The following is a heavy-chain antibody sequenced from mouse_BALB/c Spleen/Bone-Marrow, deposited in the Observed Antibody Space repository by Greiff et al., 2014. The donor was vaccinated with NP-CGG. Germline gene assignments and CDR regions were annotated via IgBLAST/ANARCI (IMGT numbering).Heavy chain of an antibody. J-gene: IGHJ3*01. CDR1: GFNIKDTY. CDR3: AAYYYGSSHGFAY. Sequence: DVQLQESGAELVKPGASVKLSCTASGFNIKDTYMHWVKQRPEQGLEWIGRIDPANGNTKYDPKFQGKATITADTSSNTAYLQLSSLTSEDTAVYYCAAYYYGSSHGFAYWGQGTLVTVSA. D-gene: IGHD1-1*01. V-gene: IGHV14-3*02. CDR2: IDPANGNT.